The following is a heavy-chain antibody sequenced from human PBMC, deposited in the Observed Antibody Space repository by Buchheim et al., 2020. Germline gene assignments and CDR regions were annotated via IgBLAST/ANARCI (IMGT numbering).Heavy chain of an antibody. V-gene: IGHV4-34*01. D-gene: IGHD6-19*01. CDR1: GGSFSGYY. Sequence: QVQLQQWGAGLLKPSETLSLTCAVYGGSFSGYYWSWIRQPPGKGLEWIGEINHSGSTNYNPSLKSRVTISVDTSKNPFSLKLSSVTAADTAVYYCARGRRYSSGWYYFDYWGQGTL. CDR3: ARGRRYSSGWYYFDY. J-gene: IGHJ4*02. CDR2: INHSGST.